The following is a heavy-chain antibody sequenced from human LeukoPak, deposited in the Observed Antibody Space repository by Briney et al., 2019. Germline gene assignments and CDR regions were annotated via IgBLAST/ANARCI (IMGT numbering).Heavy chain of an antibody. J-gene: IGHJ4*02. V-gene: IGHV4-59*01. CDR3: ARGLGGTASEFDY. D-gene: IGHD2-15*01. CDR2: IYYSGST. Sequence: PSETLSLTCTVSGGSISSYYWSWIRQPPGKGLEWIGYIYYSGSTNYNPSLKSRVTISVDTSKNQFSLKLSSVTAADTAVYYCARGLGGTASEFDYWGQGTLVTVSS. CDR1: GGSISSYY.